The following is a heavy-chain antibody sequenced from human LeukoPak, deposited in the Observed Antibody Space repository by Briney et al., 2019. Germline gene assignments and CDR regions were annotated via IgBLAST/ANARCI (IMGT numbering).Heavy chain of an antibody. CDR1: GGSISSGSYY. J-gene: IGHJ6*03. CDR2: IYTSGST. CDR3: AGAPPHGSSSEVYYYYYMDV. Sequence: MASETLSLTCTVSGGSISSGSYYWSWIRQPAGKGLEWIGRIYTSGSTNYNPSLKSRVTISVDTSKNQFSLKLSSVTAADTAVYYCAGAPPHGSSSEVYYYYYMDVWGKGTTVTVSS. V-gene: IGHV4-61*02. D-gene: IGHD6-6*01.